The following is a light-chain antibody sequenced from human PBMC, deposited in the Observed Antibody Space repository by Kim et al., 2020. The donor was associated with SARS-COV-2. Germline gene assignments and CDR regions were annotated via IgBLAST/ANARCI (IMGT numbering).Light chain of an antibody. Sequence: GQSITISCTGTSSDVGGYNSVSWYQQHPGTAPKLIIYDVNERPSGVSNRFSGSKSGHTASLTISGLQSDDEADYYCSSYTSSSTLVFGGGTQLTVL. J-gene: IGLJ2*01. CDR1: SSDVGGYNS. CDR2: DVN. CDR3: SSYTSSSTLV. V-gene: IGLV2-14*03.